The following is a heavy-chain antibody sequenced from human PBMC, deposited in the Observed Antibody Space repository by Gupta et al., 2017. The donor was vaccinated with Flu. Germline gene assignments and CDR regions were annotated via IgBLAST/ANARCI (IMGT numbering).Heavy chain of an antibody. V-gene: IGHV3-23*01. CDR2: INGNSVTT. CDR3: ATSYSNARY. D-gene: IGHD1-26*01. Sequence: EVQLLESGGGLVQPGGSLRLSCEASGLSFSIYAMSWVRQAPGKGLEWISLINGNSVTTYYADSVKGRFTISRDNSKNTLYLQMNSLRADDTAVYYCATSYSNARYWGQGTLVTVSS. J-gene: IGHJ4*02. CDR1: GLSFSIYA.